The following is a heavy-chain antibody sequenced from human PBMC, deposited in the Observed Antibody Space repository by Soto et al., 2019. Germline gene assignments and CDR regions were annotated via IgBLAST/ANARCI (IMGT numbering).Heavy chain of an antibody. D-gene: IGHD3-3*01. CDR1: GYTFTSYG. J-gene: IGHJ6*02. V-gene: IGHV1-18*01. CDR2: ISAYNGNT. CDR3: AREGNDFWSYGMDV. Sequence: GASVKVSCKASGYTFTSYGISWVRQAPGQGLEWMGWISAYNGNTNYAQKLQGRVTMTTDTSTSTAYMELRSLRSDDTAAYYCAREGNDFWSYGMDVWGQGTTVTVSS.